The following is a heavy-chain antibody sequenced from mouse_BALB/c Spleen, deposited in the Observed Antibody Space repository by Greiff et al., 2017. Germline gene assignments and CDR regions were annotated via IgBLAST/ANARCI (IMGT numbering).Heavy chain of an antibody. Sequence: QVQLKQSGAELMKPGASVKISCKATGYTFSSYWIEWVKQKPGHGLEWIGEILPGSGSTNYNEKFKGKATFTADTSSNTAYMQLSSLTSEDSAVYYCARFLLRDYAMDYWGQGTSVTVSS. V-gene: IGHV1-9*01. J-gene: IGHJ4*01. CDR3: ARFLLRDYAMDY. D-gene: IGHD1-1*01. CDR1: GYTFSSYW. CDR2: ILPGSGST.